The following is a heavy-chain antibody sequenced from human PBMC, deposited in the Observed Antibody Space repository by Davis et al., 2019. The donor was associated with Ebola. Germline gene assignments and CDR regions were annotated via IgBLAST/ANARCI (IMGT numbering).Heavy chain of an antibody. Sequence: GESLKISCGASGFTFSHFAMSGVRQAPGEGLEWVSSVSSGSAENKYYANSVKGRFSISRDNSRSTLYLQMNSLRAEDTAVYFCTKDSDLSTDWYGNDYWGRGTLVTVSS. CDR3: TKDSDLSTDWYGNDY. J-gene: IGHJ4*02. D-gene: IGHD6-19*01. V-gene: IGHV3-23*01. CDR2: SSGSAENK. CDR1: GFTFSHFA.